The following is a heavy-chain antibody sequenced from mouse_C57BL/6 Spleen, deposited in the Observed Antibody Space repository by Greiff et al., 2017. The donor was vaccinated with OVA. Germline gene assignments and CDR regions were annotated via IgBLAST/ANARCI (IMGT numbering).Heavy chain of an antibody. Sequence: QVQLQQSGAELVKPGASVKLSCKASGYTFTSYWMHWVKQRPGQGLEWIGMIHPNSGSTNYNEKFKSKATLTVDKSSSTAYMQLSSLTSEDSAVYYCGRSGVYYGSSCGYLDVWGTGTTVTVSS. CDR3: GRSGVYYGSSCGYLDV. V-gene: IGHV1-64*01. D-gene: IGHD1-1*01. J-gene: IGHJ1*03. CDR1: GYTFTSYW. CDR2: IHPNSGST.